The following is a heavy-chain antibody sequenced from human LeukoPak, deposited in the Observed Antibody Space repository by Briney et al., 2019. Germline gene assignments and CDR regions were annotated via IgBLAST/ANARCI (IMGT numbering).Heavy chain of an antibody. D-gene: IGHD3-10*02. J-gene: IGHJ6*04. CDR1: GFTFSSYS. V-gene: IGHV3-48*04. Sequence: GGSLRLSCAASGFTFSSYSMNWVRQVPGKGLEWLSYISSSLTTIYYADSVKGRFTISRDNAKNSLYLQMNSLRAEDTAVYYCAELGITMIGGVWGKGTTVTISS. CDR3: AELGITMIGGV. CDR2: ISSSLTTI.